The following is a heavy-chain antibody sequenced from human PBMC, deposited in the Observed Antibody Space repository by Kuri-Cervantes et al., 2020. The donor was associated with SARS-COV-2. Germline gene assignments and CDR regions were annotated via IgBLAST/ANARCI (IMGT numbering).Heavy chain of an antibody. CDR3: ARERGFTMVGGVSYFFYYMEV. CDR1: GGSISSSSHY. V-gene: IGHV4-39*01. CDR2: IYYSGST. D-gene: IGHD3-10*01. Sequence: SETLSLTCTVSGGSISSSSHYWGWIRQPPGKGLEWIGSIYYSGSTNYNPSLKSRVTISIDTSKNQFSLKLGSVTAADTAVYYCARERGFTMVGGVSYFFYYMEVWGKGTTVTVSS. J-gene: IGHJ6*03.